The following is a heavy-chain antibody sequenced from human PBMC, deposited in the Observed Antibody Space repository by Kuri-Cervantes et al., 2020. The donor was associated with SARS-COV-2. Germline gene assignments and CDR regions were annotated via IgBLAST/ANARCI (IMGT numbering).Heavy chain of an antibody. CDR2: LSGRGDST. V-gene: IGHV3-23*01. Sequence: GESLKISCAASGFTFSSYAMSWVRQAPGKGLEWVSTLSGRGDSTYYADSVKGRFTLSRDNAKNMLFLQTNSLRAEDTAVYYYVRDGDHWNFDYWGQGTLVTVSS. D-gene: IGHD1-1*01. CDR3: VRDGDHWNFDY. CDR1: GFTFSSYA. J-gene: IGHJ4*02.